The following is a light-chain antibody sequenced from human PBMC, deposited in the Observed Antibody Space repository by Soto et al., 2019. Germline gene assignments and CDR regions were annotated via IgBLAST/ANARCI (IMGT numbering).Light chain of an antibody. J-gene: IGKJ5*01. V-gene: IGKV3D-15*01. CDR2: GAS. Sequence: EVVLTQSPATLSVSPGERATLSCRASHNINTILAWYQQKPGQAPRLLIYGASTRATGIPARFSGSGSGTDFALAITSLQSEDFAVYYCQQYNNWPITFGQGTRLEI. CDR1: HNINTI. CDR3: QQYNNWPIT.